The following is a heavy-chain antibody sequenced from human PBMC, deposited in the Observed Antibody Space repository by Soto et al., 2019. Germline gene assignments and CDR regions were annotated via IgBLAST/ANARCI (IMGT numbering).Heavy chain of an antibody. D-gene: IGHD3-3*01. CDR3: ARGTTLAIFDYGMDV. V-gene: IGHV3-30-3*01. CDR2: ISNDGSNY. J-gene: IGHJ6*02. CDR1: GFTFTSYA. Sequence: QVQLVESGGGVVQPGRSLRLSCAASGFTFTSYAMHWVRQAPGKGLEWVAVISNDGSNYYYADSVRGRFTISRDNTKNTLLLQMSSLSGEDSGVYYCARGTTLAIFDYGMDVWGQGTTVTVSS.